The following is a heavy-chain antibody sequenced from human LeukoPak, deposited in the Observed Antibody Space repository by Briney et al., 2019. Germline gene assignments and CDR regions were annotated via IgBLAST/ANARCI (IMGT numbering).Heavy chain of an antibody. V-gene: IGHV3-23*01. CDR2: ISGGSDGT. CDR1: GFTFINYA. CDR3: AKGSSGYIYGDY. D-gene: IGHD5-18*01. J-gene: IGHJ4*02. Sequence: PGGSLRLSGAASGFTFINYAMSWVRQAPGMGLEWVSGISGGSDGTYYADSVKGRFTISRDNSKNTLYLQMNSLRAEDTAIYYCAKGSSGYIYGDYWGQGTLVTVSS.